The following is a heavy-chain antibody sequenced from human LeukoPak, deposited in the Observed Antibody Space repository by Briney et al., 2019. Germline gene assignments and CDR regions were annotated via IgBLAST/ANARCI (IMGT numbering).Heavy chain of an antibody. CDR3: ATDIVMVVAATRDY. Sequence: ASVKVSCKVSGYTLTELSMHWVRQAPGKGLEWMGGFDPEDGGTIYAQKFQGRVTMTEDTSTDTAYMELSSLRSEDTAVYYCATDIVMVVAATRDYWGQGTLVTVSS. CDR2: FDPEDGGT. CDR1: GYTLTELS. V-gene: IGHV1-24*01. D-gene: IGHD2-15*01. J-gene: IGHJ4*02.